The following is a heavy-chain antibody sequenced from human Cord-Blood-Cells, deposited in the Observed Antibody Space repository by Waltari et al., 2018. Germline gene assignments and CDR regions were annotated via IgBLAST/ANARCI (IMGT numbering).Heavy chain of an antibody. CDR1: GGSISSGSYY. Sequence: QVQLQESGPGLVKPSQTLSLTCTVSGGSISSGSYYWSWIRQPAGKGLEWIGYIYTRRSPNSNTTLKSRVTIAVDTSKDRCSLRLIFVNAAVTAVYYCARGGRDAKDAFDIWGQGTMVTVSS. J-gene: IGHJ3*02. D-gene: IGHD3-16*01. CDR2: IYTRRSP. CDR3: ARGGRDAKDAFDI. V-gene: IGHV4-61*09.